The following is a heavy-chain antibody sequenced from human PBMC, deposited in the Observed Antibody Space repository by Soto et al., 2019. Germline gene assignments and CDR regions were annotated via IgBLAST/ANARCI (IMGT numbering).Heavy chain of an antibody. J-gene: IGHJ3*02. D-gene: IGHD3-22*01. CDR1: GGTFSSYA. V-gene: IGHV1-18*01. CDR2: ISAYNGNT. Sequence: ASVKVSCKASGGTFSSYAISWVRQAPGQGLEWMGWISAYNGNTNYAQKLQGRVTMTTDTSTSTAYMELRSLRSDDTAVYYCARTRGYYDSSGSGAFDIWGQGTMVT. CDR3: ARTRGYYDSSGSGAFDI.